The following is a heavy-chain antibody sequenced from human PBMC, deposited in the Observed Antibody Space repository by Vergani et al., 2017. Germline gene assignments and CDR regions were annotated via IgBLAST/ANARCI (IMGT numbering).Heavy chain of an antibody. Sequence: QVQLVETGGGVVQPGGSLRLYCATSGFSLNTSGAHWVRQAPGKGLEWVAFIGYDGRIKYNVDSVKGRFTISRDTSKKTLSLQMRSLRADDTAVYYCAKDGRENSDYGYFDYWGQGTLVTVSS. CDR1: GFSLNTSG. J-gene: IGHJ4*02. V-gene: IGHV3-30*02. D-gene: IGHD4-17*01. CDR3: AKDGRENSDYGYFDY. CDR2: IGYDGRIK.